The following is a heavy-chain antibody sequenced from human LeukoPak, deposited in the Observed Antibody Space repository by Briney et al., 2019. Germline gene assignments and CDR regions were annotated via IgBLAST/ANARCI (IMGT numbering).Heavy chain of an antibody. V-gene: IGHV5-10-1*01. Sequence: GESLKISCKGSGDSFTSYWITSVRQMPGKGPEWMGTIDPTDSYTNYSPSFQGHVPISTDKSISTAYLQWSSLKASDTAIYYCARRGRSSSNFDFWGQGTLVTVSS. CDR2: IDPTDSYT. D-gene: IGHD6-6*01. J-gene: IGHJ4*02. CDR3: ARRGRSSSNFDF. CDR1: GDSFTSYW.